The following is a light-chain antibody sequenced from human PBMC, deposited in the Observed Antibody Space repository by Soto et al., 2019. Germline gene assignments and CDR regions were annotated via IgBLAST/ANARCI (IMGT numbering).Light chain of an antibody. CDR2: GIS. Sequence: VLTQSPATLSLSPGERATLSCRASQSVSSYLAWYQQKPGQAPRLLIYGISNRATGVPARFSGSGSGTDFTLTISSLEPEDCAIYYCQQRQYWPPITFGQGTRLEIK. J-gene: IGKJ5*01. CDR3: QQRQYWPPIT. V-gene: IGKV3-11*01. CDR1: QSVSSY.